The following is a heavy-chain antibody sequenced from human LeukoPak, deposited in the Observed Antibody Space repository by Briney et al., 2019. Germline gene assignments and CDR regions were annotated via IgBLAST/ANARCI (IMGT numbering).Heavy chain of an antibody. V-gene: IGHV1-3*02. J-gene: IGHJ4*02. CDR2: SITGNGNT. D-gene: IGHD3-10*01. CDR1: ASTFSTYA. Sequence: ASVKVSCKASASTFSTYAIHWVRQAPGQGLEWMGWSITGNGNTKYSQGFQDRVTITRDTSASTVYMEVRGLRSEGMAVYYCAREKYHRIGRFDRAYLDDWGQGTLVTVSS. CDR3: AREKYHRIGRFDRAYLDD.